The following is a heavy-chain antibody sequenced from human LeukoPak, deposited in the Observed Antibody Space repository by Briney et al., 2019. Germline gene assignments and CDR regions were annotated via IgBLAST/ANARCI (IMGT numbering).Heavy chain of an antibody. CDR1: GDTFSSYT. D-gene: IGHD2-2*01. V-gene: IGHV1-69*02. CDR3: ARSYCSSTSCYSDY. Sequence: SVKVSCKAAGDTFSSYTISWVRQAPGQGLEWMGRIIPILGIANYAQKFQGRVTITADKSTSTAYMELSSLRSEDTAVYYCARSYCSSTSCYSDYWGQGTLVTVSS. J-gene: IGHJ4*02. CDR2: IIPILGIA.